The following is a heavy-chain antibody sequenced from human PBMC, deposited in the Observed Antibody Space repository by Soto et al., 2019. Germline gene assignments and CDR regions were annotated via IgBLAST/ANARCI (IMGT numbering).Heavy chain of an antibody. Sequence: SETLSLTCNVSGGSISSSSYYWGWFRQPPGKGLERIGNFYYSGSTYYNPSLNSRVTISVDTSKNQFSLKLSSVTAADTAVYYCARHWGRQXFDYWGQRTLVTVSS. D-gene: IGHD3-16*01. V-gene: IGHV4-39*01. CDR2: FYYSGST. CDR3: ARHWGRQXFDY. CDR1: GGSISSSSYY. J-gene: IGHJ4*02.